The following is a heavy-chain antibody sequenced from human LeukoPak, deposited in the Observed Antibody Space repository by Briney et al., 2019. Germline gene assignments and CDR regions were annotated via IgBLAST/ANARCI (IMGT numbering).Heavy chain of an antibody. CDR2: IYLGDSDT. CDR1: GFTSTNNW. Sequence: GESLQISCKGSGFTSTNNWIGWVRQMPGKGLEWMGIIYLGDSDTRYSPSFQGQVTISADKSITTAYLQWSSLKASDTAMYYCARHPSYTSGWPLDYWGQGTLVTVSS. D-gene: IGHD6-19*01. CDR3: ARHPSYTSGWPLDY. J-gene: IGHJ4*02. V-gene: IGHV5-51*01.